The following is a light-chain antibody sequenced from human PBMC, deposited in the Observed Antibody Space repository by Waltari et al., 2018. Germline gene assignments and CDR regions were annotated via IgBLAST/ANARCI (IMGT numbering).Light chain of an antibody. CDR3: QQYNNWPPLT. CDR1: QSVSSN. Sequence: EIVMTQSPATLSVSPGERATLSCRASQSVSSNLAWYQQKPGQAPRPLIYGASTRATGIPARFSGSGSGTEFTLTISSLQSEDFAAYYCQQYNNWPPLTFGGGTKVEIK. V-gene: IGKV3-15*01. J-gene: IGKJ4*01. CDR2: GAS.